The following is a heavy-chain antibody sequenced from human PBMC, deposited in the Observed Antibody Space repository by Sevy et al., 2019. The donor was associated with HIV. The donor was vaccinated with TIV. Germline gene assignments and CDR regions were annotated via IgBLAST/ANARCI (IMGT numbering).Heavy chain of an antibody. V-gene: IGHV3-11*04. Sequence: GGSLRLSCSASGFTFSAYYMSWIRQAPGKGLEWVSSISSSSSNIYYADSVKGRFTISRDNAKNSLYLQMNSLRAEDTDEYYCARYRATIFGVVKDWYFDLWGRGTLVTISS. D-gene: IGHD3-3*01. CDR1: GFTFSAYY. J-gene: IGHJ2*01. CDR3: ARYRATIFGVVKDWYFDL. CDR2: ISSSSSNI.